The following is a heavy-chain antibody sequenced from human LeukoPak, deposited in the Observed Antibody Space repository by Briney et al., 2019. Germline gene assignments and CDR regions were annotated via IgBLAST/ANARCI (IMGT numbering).Heavy chain of an antibody. CDR1: GGSFGGYY. CDR2: INHSGST. V-gene: IGHV4-34*01. Sequence: PSETLSLTCAVYGGSFGGYYWSWIRQPPGKGLEWIGEINHSGSTNYNPSLKSRVTISVDTSKNQFSLKLSSVTAADTAVYYCARVVDTAMVPLYYMDVWGKGTTVTVSS. J-gene: IGHJ6*03. CDR3: ARVVDTAMVPLYYMDV. D-gene: IGHD5-18*01.